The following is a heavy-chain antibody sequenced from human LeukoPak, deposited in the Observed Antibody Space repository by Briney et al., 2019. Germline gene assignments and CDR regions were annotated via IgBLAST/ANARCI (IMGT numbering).Heavy chain of an antibody. CDR3: AKDEDDFWSGYYTANY. V-gene: IGHV3-30*18. CDR1: GFSFSSYG. CDR2: ISYDGNNK. Sequence: PGGSLRLSCAASGFSFSSYGMHWVRQAPGKGLEWVAVISYDGNNKYYADSVKGRFTISRDNSKNTLYLQMNSLRAEDTAVYYCAKDEDDFWSGYYTANYWGQGTLVTVSS. D-gene: IGHD3-3*01. J-gene: IGHJ4*02.